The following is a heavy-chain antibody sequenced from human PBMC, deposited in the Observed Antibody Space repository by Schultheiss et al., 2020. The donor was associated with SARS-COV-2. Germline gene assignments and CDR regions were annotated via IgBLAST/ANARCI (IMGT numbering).Heavy chain of an antibody. J-gene: IGHJ4*02. CDR1: GFTFSSYS. Sequence: GGSLRLSCAASGFTFSSYSMNWVRQAPGKGLEWVSSISSSSSYIYYADSVKGRFTISRDNAKNSLYLQINSLRAEDTAVYYCARVRSGSYWFSYWGQGTLVTVSS. CDR3: ARVRSGSYWFSY. D-gene: IGHD1-26*01. V-gene: IGHV3-21*01. CDR2: ISSSSSYI.